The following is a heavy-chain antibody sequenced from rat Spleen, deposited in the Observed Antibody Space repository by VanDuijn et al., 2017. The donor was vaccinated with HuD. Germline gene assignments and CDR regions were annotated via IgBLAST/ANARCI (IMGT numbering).Heavy chain of an antibody. CDR1: GFSLPNYS. Sequence: QVQLMESGPGLVQPSETLSLTCTVSGFSLPNYSVPWVRQSPGKGLEWVGVMWRSGSTEYNSALKSRLSISRDTSKNHIFLKMNSLQSEDTTTYYCARAPGNGYVMDAWGQGASVTVSS. CDR2: MWRSGST. J-gene: IGHJ4*01. D-gene: IGHD5-1*01. CDR3: ARAPGNGYVMDA. V-gene: IGHV2-45*01.